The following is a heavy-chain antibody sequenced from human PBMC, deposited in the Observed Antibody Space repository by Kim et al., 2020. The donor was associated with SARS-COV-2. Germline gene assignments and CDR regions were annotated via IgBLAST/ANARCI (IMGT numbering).Heavy chain of an antibody. V-gene: IGHV1-8*01. Sequence: ASVKVSCEASGYTFATYDIYWLRQAPGQGLEWMGWMNPNSGNTGYPQKFQGRVTMTRDTSAGTAYMELSGLRSDDTAVYYCARRRTLGSCSETMCFSSLYYWGQGTLVTVSS. CDR3: ARRRTLGSCSETMCFSSLYY. D-gene: IGHD2-15*01. CDR1: GYTFATYD. J-gene: IGHJ4*02. CDR2: MNPNSGNT.